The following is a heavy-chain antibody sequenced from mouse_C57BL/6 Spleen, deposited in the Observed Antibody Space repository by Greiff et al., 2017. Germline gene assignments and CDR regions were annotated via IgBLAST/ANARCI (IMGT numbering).Heavy chain of an antibody. V-gene: IGHV1-64*01. D-gene: IGHD1-1*01. J-gene: IGHJ3*01. Sequence: QVQLQQPGAELVKPGASVKLSCKASGYTFTSYWMHWVKQRPGQGLEWIGMIHPNSGSTNYNEKFKSKATLTVDKSSSTAYMQLSSLTSEDSAVYYCARSSYGSSSWFAYWGQGTLGTVSA. CDR3: ARSSYGSSSWFAY. CDR1: GYTFTSYW. CDR2: IHPNSGST.